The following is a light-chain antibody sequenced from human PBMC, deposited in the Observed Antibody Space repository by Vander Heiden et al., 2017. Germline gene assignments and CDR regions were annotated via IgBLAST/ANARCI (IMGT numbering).Light chain of an antibody. J-gene: IGKJ1*01. Sequence: DILMTQSPLSLPVTPGEPASISCRSSQSLLHGNGYNYLHWYLQKTEQSPQLLIYLGSLRTSGVPDRFSGSGSGTDFTLKISRVEAEDVGVYYCMQTLQTPWTFGQGTKVEIK. CDR2: LGS. CDR1: QSLLHGNGYNY. CDR3: MQTLQTPWT. V-gene: IGKV2-28*01.